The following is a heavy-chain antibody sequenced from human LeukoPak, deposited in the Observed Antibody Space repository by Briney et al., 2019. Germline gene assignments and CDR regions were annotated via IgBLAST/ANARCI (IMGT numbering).Heavy chain of an antibody. CDR1: GGPIGGTDYY. CDR3: ARDDSSGRFDS. J-gene: IGHJ4*02. D-gene: IGHD3-22*01. CDR2: IYVSGTT. Sequence: SETLSLTCTVSGGPIGGTDYYWGWVRQPRGKGLEWIGYIYVSGTTYYNPSLRSRVTISVDTSKNQFSLKVTSVTAADTAVYFCARDDSSGRFDSWGQGTLVTVSS. V-gene: IGHV4-30-4*01.